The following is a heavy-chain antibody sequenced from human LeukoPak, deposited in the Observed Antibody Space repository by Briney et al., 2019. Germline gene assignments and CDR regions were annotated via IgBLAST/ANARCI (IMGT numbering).Heavy chain of an antibody. J-gene: IGHJ5*02. CDR2: INPSGGST. CDR3: ARDQGGSSSSTGWFDP. D-gene: IGHD6-6*01. CDR1: GYTFTGYY. V-gene: IGHV1-46*01. Sequence: GASVKVSCKASGYTFTGYYMHWVRQAPGQGLEWMGLINPSGGSTSYAQKFQGRVTMTRDTSTSTVYMELSSLRSEDTAVYYCARDQGGSSSSTGWFDPWGQGTLVTVSS.